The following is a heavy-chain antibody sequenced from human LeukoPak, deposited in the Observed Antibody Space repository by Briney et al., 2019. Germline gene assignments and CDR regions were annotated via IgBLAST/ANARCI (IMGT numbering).Heavy chain of an antibody. D-gene: IGHD6-19*01. CDR3: ARVAGSSGWYPAEDYFDY. V-gene: IGHV4-39*07. Sequence: SETLSLTCTVSGGSISSSSYYWGWIRQPPGKGLEWIGSIYYSGSTYYNPSLKSRVTISVDTSKNQFSLKLSSVTAADTAVYYCARVAGSSGWYPAEDYFDYWGQGTLVTVSS. CDR1: GGSISSSSYY. CDR2: IYYSGST. J-gene: IGHJ4*02.